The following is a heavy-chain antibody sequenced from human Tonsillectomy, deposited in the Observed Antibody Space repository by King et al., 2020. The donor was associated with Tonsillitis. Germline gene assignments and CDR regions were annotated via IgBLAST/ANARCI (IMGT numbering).Heavy chain of an antibody. Sequence: QLQESGPGLVKPSETLSLTCTVSGGTLNSSSYYWGYIRQPPGKGPEWIGSIYYSGSTYYNPSLKSRVTISVDTSKNQFSLRLSSVTAADTAVYYCARHIRRPPYYYYYMDVWGKGTTVTVSS. CDR1: GGTLNSSSYY. D-gene: IGHD6-6*01. J-gene: IGHJ6*03. V-gene: IGHV4-39*01. CDR2: IYYSGST. CDR3: ARHIRRPPYYYYYMDV.